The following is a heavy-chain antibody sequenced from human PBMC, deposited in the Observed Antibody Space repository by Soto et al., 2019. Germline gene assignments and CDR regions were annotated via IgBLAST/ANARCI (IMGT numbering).Heavy chain of an antibody. V-gene: IGHV4-30-2*01. CDR3: ARRSQGYYFDY. J-gene: IGHJ4*02. CDR1: GGSISSGGYS. CDR2: IYHSGST. Sequence: SETLSLTCAVSGGSISSGGYSWSWIRQPPGKGLEWIGYIYHSGSTYYNPSLKSRVTISVDRSKNQFSLKLSSVTAADTAVYYCARRSQGYYFDYWGQGTLVTVSS.